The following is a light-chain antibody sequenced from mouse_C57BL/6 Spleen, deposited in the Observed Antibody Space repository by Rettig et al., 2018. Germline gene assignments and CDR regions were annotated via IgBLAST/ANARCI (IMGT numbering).Light chain of an antibody. Sequence: DIVMTQSPATLSVTPGDRVSLSCRASQSISAYLHWYQQKSHESPRLLIKYASQSISGIPSRFSGSGSGSDFTLSINSVEPEDVGVYYCQNGHSFPWTFGGGTKLEIK. CDR1: QSISAY. CDR2: YAS. J-gene: IGKJ1*01. V-gene: IGKV5-39*01. CDR3: QNGHSFPWT.